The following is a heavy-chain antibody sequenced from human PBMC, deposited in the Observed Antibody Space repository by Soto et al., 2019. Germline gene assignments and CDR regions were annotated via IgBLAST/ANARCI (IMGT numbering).Heavy chain of an antibody. CDR3: IRAVTTLGFDY. V-gene: IGHV2-5*02. J-gene: IGHJ4*02. Sequence: SGPTLVNPTQTLTLTCTFSGFSLSTNGVAVGWIRQPPGKALEWLALVYWDDDKRYKSSLRSRLTITKDTSKNQVVLTMTSMDPVDTATYYCIRAVTTLGFDYWGQGTLVTVSS. CDR1: GFSLSTNGVA. CDR2: VYWDDDK. D-gene: IGHD4-4*01.